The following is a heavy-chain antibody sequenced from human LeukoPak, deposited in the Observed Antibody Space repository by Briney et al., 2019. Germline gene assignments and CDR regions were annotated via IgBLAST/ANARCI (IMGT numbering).Heavy chain of an antibody. V-gene: IGHV4-59*01. J-gene: IGHJ5*02. Sequence: PSETLSLTCTVSGGSISSYYWSWIRQPPGKGLEWIGYIYYSGSTNYNASLKSRVTISVDTSKNQFSLKLSSVTAADTAVYYCARTPGYGDYWFDPWGQGTLVTVSS. CDR1: GGSISSYY. D-gene: IGHD4-17*01. CDR3: ARTPGYGDYWFDP. CDR2: IYYSGST.